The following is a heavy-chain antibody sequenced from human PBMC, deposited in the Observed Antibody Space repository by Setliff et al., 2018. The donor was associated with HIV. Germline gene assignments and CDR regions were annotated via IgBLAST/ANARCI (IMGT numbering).Heavy chain of an antibody. CDR3: ARHRGSYLDPLDV. J-gene: IGHJ3*01. D-gene: IGHD1-26*01. V-gene: IGHV4-39*01. CDR1: GGTLSSRDYN. Sequence: SETLSLTCSVAGGTLSSRDYNWGWIRQPPGKGLEWIGSVYYSGSVNCNPSLKSRVTMSVDTSKNQFTLNLNSVTAADTAVYYCARHRGSYLDPLDVWGRGTMVTVSS. CDR2: VYYSGSV.